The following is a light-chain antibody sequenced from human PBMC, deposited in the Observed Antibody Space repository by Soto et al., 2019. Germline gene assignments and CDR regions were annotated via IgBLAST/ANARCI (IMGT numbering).Light chain of an antibody. J-gene: IGKJ1*01. CDR2: KAS. V-gene: IGKV1-5*03. Sequence: DIQMTQSPSTLSASIGDRVAITCRASDNIGPWVAWYQQKPGKAPKLLIYKASSLESGVPSRFSGSGSGTEFTLTISSLQPDDFATYYCQQYNSYSQTFGQGTKVGI. CDR3: QQYNSYSQT. CDR1: DNIGPW.